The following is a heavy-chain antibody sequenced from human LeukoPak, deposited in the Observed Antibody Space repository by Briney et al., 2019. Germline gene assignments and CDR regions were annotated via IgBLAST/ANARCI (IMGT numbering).Heavy chain of an antibody. CDR3: ARQWYNWNYEGAFDI. J-gene: IGHJ3*02. Sequence: SETLSLTCTVSGGSISSYYWSWIRQPQGKGLEWIGYIFYSGSTNYNSSLKSRVTISVDTSRNQFSLKLSSMTAADTAVYYCARQWYNWNYEGAFDIWGQGTMVTVSS. D-gene: IGHD1-7*01. CDR2: IFYSGST. CDR1: GGSISSYY. V-gene: IGHV4-59*08.